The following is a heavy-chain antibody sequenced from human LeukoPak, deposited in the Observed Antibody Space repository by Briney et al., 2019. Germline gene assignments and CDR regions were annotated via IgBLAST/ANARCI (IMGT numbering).Heavy chain of an antibody. D-gene: IGHD3-10*01. V-gene: IGHV4-59*01. Sequence: SETLSLTCTVSGDSISSYYWSWIRQPPGKGLEWIGYIYYSGSTNYNPSLKSRVTISVDTSKNQFSLKLSSVSAADTAVYYCASGYGSGSYPFDYWGQGTLVTVSS. CDR1: GDSISSYY. J-gene: IGHJ4*02. CDR2: IYYSGST. CDR3: ASGYGSGSYPFDY.